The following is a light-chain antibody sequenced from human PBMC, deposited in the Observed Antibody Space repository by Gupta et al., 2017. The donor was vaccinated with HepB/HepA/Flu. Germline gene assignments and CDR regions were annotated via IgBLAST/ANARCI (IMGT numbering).Light chain of an antibody. J-gene: IGLJ1*01. Sequence: QSVLTQPPSVSGAPGQKVTIACTGSNSNIGAGYGVHWDQQLPGNAPKLLIFGYSHRPSGVPDRFSGSKSDTSASLAITGLQAEDEADYYCQSYDSSLSAYVFGPGTKVTVL. CDR1: NSNIGAGYG. CDR3: QSYDSSLSAYV. V-gene: IGLV1-40*01. CDR2: GYS.